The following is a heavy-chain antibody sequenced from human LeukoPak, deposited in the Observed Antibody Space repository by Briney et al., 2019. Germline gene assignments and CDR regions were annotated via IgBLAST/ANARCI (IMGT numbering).Heavy chain of an antibody. CDR2: IYYSGST. J-gene: IGHJ4*02. CDR3: ARTRYYYNSRSYGAPYYFNY. Sequence: SETLSLTCTVSGGSISSYYWSWIRQPPGKGLEWIGSIYYSGSTYYNPSLKGRVTISVDTSKNQFSLKLSSVTAADTAVYYCARTRYYYNSRSYGAPYYFNYWGQGTLVTVSS. D-gene: IGHD3-10*01. CDR1: GGSISSYY. V-gene: IGHV4-39*01.